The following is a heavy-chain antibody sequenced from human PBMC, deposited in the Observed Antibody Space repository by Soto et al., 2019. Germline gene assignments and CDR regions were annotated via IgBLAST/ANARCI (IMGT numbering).Heavy chain of an antibody. V-gene: IGHV3-30*18. J-gene: IGHJ4*02. CDR1: GFTFSSYG. Sequence: QVQLVESGGGVVQPGRSLRLSCAASGFTFSSYGIHWVRQAPGKRLEWVAVISTDGSNQYYADSVKGRFTISRDNFKNTLDMQMNSLRPEDTAMYFCAKERGGNYYDYWGQGTLVTVSS. D-gene: IGHD1-26*01. CDR2: ISTDGSNQ. CDR3: AKERGGNYYDY.